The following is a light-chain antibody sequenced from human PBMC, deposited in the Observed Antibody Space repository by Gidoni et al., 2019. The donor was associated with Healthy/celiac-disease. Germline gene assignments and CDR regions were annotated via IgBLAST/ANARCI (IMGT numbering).Light chain of an antibody. V-gene: IGLV1-47*01. CDR3: AAWDYSLSVVV. CDR1: SSNIGSKY. J-gene: IGLJ2*01. Sequence: QSVLTQPPSASGTPGQRVTISCSGSSSNIGSKYVYWYQQLPGTAPNLLIYRNNQRPSGVPDRFSGSKSGTSASLAISGLRSEDEADYYCAAWDYSLSVVVFGGGTKLTVL. CDR2: RNN.